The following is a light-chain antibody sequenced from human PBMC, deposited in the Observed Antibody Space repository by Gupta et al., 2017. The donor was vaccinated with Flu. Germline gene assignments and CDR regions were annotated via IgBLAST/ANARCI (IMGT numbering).Light chain of an antibody. J-gene: IGKJ4*01. Sequence: DIQMTPSPSSLSASVGDRVTITCRASQSISSYLNWYQQKPGKAPKLLIYAASSLQSGVPSRFSGSGSGTDFTLTISSLQPEDFATYYCRQSYSTPPLTFGGGTKVEIK. CDR2: AAS. V-gene: IGKV1-39*01. CDR1: QSISSY. CDR3: RQSYSTPPLT.